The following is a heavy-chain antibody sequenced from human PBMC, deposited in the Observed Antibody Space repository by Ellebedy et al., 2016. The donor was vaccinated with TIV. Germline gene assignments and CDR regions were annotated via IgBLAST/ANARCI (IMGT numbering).Heavy chain of an antibody. CDR3: ASSSTMPLGH. CDR2: IGYDGSRK. D-gene: IGHD2-2*01. V-gene: IGHV3-30*02. J-gene: IGHJ4*02. CDR1: GFPFAYYG. Sequence: GESLKISCAASGFPFAYYGMHWVRQAPGGGLEWVAFIGYDGSRKHYADSVRGRFAISKDNSKNTLYLQMNSLRSDDTAVYYCASSSTMPLGHWGQGTLVTVSS.